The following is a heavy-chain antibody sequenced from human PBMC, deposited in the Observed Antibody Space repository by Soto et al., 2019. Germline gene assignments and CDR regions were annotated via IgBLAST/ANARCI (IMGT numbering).Heavy chain of an antibody. CDR1: GYTFTNYG. CDR2: ISAYNGNT. Sequence: VQRVQSGAEVKKPGASVKVSCKASGYTFTNYGISWVRQAPGQGLEWMGWISAYNGNTNYAQKVQGRVTMTTDTSTSTAYMELMSLRSDDTAVYYCARNGGSSGWYLEAPKGFDYWGQGTLVTVSS. D-gene: IGHD6-19*01. CDR3: ARNGGSSGWYLEAPKGFDY. J-gene: IGHJ4*02. V-gene: IGHV1-18*01.